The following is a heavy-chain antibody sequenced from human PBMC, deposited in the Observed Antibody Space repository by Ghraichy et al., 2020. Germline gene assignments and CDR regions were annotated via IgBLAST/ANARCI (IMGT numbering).Heavy chain of an antibody. Sequence: GESLNISCAASGFTFSDYYMSWIRQAPGKGLEWVSYISSSGSTIYYADSVKGRFTISRDNAKNSLYLQMNSLRAEDTAVYYCAAHYYDSSGYYPIDYWGQGTLVTVSS. CDR2: ISSSGSTI. D-gene: IGHD3-22*01. V-gene: IGHV3-11*01. CDR3: AAHYYDSSGYYPIDY. CDR1: GFTFSDYY. J-gene: IGHJ4*02.